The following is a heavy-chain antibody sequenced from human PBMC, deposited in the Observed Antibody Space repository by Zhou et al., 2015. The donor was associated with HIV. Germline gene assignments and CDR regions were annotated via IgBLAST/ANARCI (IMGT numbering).Heavy chain of an antibody. CDR1: GFTFSNYG. J-gene: IGHJ4*01. CDR2: ISYDGSDK. D-gene: IGHD3-10*01. V-gene: IGHV3-30*18. CDR3: AKDSGPVLDSGSGSYDF. Sequence: QVHLVESGGGLVQPGRSLRLSCAASGFTFSNYGMHWVRQAPGKGLEWVATISYDGSDKYYPDSVKGRFTISRVNSKNTLYLQMNSLRAEDTAVYYCAKDSGPVLDSGSGSYDFWGQGSLVTVSS.